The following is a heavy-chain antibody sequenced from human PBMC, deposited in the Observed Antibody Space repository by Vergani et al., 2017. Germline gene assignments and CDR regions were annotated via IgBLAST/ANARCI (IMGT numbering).Heavy chain of an antibody. D-gene: IGHD6-19*01. Sequence: QVQLQQWGAGLLKPSETLSLTCAVYGGSFSGYYWSWIRQPPGKGLEWIGEINHSGSTNYNPSLKSRVIISVDTSKNQFSLKLSSVTAADTAVYYCARGPGSSRAVYYGMDVWGQGTTVTVSS. V-gene: IGHV4-34*01. CDR2: INHSGST. J-gene: IGHJ6*02. CDR3: ARGPGSSRAVYYGMDV. CDR1: GGSFSGYY.